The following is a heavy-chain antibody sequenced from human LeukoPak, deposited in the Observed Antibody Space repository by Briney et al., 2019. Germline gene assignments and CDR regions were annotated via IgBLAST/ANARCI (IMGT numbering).Heavy chain of an antibody. CDR3: VRGPYGSGISNWFDP. J-gene: IGHJ5*02. D-gene: IGHD3-10*01. V-gene: IGHV4-59*01. Sequence: SETLSLTCTVSDGAIAGYSWSWIRQAPGKGLEWIGYIYYSGDTNYNPSLQSRVTVSVDTSKNQFSLKLTSVSAADTAVYYCVRGPYGSGISNWFDPWGQGTQVIVSS. CDR2: IYYSGDT. CDR1: DGAIAGYS.